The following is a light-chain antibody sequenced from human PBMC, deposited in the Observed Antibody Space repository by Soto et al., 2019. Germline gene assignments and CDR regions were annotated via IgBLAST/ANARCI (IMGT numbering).Light chain of an antibody. V-gene: IGKV3-20*01. CDR2: GAS. CDR3: QQYGGSPPIT. CDR1: QSVSSTY. Sequence: ELVLTQSPGTLSLPPGERATLSCRASQSVSSTYLACYQQKPGQAPRPLIYGASSRATGIPDRFSGSGSGTDFTLTISRLEPEDFAVYYCQQYGGSPPITFGQGTRLEIK. J-gene: IGKJ5*01.